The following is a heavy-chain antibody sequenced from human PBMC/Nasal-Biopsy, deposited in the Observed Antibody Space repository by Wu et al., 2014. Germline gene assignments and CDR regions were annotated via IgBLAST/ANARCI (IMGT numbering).Heavy chain of an antibody. CDR3: ARGPSGGTYWGTTYYFDS. J-gene: IGHJ4*02. V-gene: IGHV1-2*02. CDR1: GYSFNAFY. CDR2: INPGSGST. Sequence: VEVSCKASGYSFNAFYIYWVRQAPGQGLEWMGWINPGSGSTYYTQNFQGRVTMTSDTSTSTAYMELSELRSDDTAVFYCARGPSGGTYWGTTYYFDSWGQGTLVTVSS. D-gene: IGHD3-16*01.